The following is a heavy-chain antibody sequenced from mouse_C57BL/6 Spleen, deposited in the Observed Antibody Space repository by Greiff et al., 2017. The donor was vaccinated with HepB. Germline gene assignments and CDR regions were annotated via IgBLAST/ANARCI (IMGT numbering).Heavy chain of an antibody. V-gene: IGHV5-17*01. Sequence: EVQRVESGGGLVKPGGSLKLSCAASGFTFSDYGMHWVRQAPEKGLEWVAYISSGSSTIYYADTVKGRFTISRDNAKNTLFLQMTSLRSEDTAMYYCASSSTGTGWYFDVWGTGTTVTVSS. CDR1: GFTFSDYG. CDR2: ISSGSSTI. J-gene: IGHJ1*03. D-gene: IGHD4-1*01. CDR3: ASSSTGTGWYFDV.